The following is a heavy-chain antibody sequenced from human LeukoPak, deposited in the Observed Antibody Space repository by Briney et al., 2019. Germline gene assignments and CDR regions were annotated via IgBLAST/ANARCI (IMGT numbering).Heavy chain of an antibody. D-gene: IGHD2-2*01. CDR3: ARDRGVVVVPAAWFDP. CDR1: GYTFTSYA. V-gene: IGHV7-4-1*02. J-gene: IGHJ5*02. Sequence: ASVKVSCKASGYTFTSYAMNWVRQAPGQGLEWMGWTNTNTGNPTYAQGFTGRFVFSLDTSVSTAYLQISSLKAEDTAVYYCARDRGVVVVPAAWFDPWGQGTLVTVSS. CDR2: TNTNTGNP.